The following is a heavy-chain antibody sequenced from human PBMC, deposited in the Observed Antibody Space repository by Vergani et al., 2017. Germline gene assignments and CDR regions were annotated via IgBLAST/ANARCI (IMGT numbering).Heavy chain of an antibody. CDR3: ARDGHSSGLDGGPNFDY. V-gene: IGHV4-30-4*08. CDR1: GGSISSGDYY. D-gene: IGHD6-19*01. CDR2: IYYSGST. Sequence: QVQLQESGPGLVKPSQTLSLTCTVSGGSISSGDYYWSWIRQPPGKGLEWIGYIYYSGSTYYNPSLKSRVTISVDTSKNQFSLKLSSVTAADTAVYYCARDGHSSGLDGGPNFDYWGQGTLVTVSS. J-gene: IGHJ4*02.